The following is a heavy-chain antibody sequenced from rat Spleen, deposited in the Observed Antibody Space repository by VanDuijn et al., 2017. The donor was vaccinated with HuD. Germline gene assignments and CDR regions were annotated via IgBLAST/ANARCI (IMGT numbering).Heavy chain of an antibody. CDR3: ARETGCVEY. Sequence: EVKLVESGGGLVQPGRSLKLSCAASGFNFNDYWMGWVRQAPGKGLQWIGEINEDSSTIKYTPSLKEKFTISRDNAQNTLYLQMSKVGSEDTAIYFCARETGCVEYWGQGVMVTVSS. CDR1: GFNFNDYW. CDR2: INEDSSTI. J-gene: IGHJ2*01. D-gene: IGHD4-3*01. V-gene: IGHV4-2*01.